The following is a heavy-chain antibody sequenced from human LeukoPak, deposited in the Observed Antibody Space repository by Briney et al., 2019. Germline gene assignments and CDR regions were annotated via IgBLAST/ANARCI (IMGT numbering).Heavy chain of an antibody. V-gene: IGHV1-69*05. CDR2: IIPIFGTA. Sequence: SVKVSCKASGGTFSSYAISWVRQAPGQGLEWMGGIIPIFGTANYAQKFQGRVTITTDESTSTAYMELSSLRSEDTAVYYCAGEAPDYYYMDVWGKGTTVTVSS. J-gene: IGHJ6*03. CDR3: AGEAPDYYYMDV. CDR1: GGTFSSYA.